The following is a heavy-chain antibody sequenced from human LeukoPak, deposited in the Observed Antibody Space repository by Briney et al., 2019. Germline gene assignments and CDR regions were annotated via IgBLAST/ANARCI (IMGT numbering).Heavy chain of an antibody. CDR3: ARAGYGDSDFDY. V-gene: IGHV4-59*08. Sequence: SETLSLTCSVSGDSITGYSWSWIRQTPGKGLEWIGYIYYNGDTHYNPSLNSRLSMSVDTPKKQFSLNLRSVTAADTAVYYCARAGYGDSDFDYWGQGTLVTVSS. CDR1: GDSITGYS. CDR2: IYYNGDT. J-gene: IGHJ4*02. D-gene: IGHD4-17*01.